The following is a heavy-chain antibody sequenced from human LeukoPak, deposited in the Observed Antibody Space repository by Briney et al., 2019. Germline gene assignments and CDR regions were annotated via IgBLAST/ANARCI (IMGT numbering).Heavy chain of an antibody. J-gene: IGHJ4*02. D-gene: IGHD3-22*01. Sequence: MPSETLSLTCTVSGGSISSYYWSWIRQPPGKGLEWIGYIYYSGSTNYNPSLKSRVTISVDTSKNQFSLKLSSVTAADTAVYYCARGPGLYRPYYDSSGYYSRAYFDYWGQGTLVTVSS. CDR3: ARGPGLYRPYYDSSGYYSRAYFDY. V-gene: IGHV4-59*12. CDR1: GGSISSYY. CDR2: IYYSGST.